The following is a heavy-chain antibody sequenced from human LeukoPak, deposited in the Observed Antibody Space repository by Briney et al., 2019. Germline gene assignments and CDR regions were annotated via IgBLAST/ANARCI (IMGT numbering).Heavy chain of an antibody. J-gene: IGHJ4*02. Sequence: GGSLRLSCVASGFTFSSFAMNWVRQAPGKGLEWVSTISYTGESTYYADSVKGQFTISRDNSKNTLYLQMNSLRAEDTALYYCAKSGCSSTTCSFDSWGQGTLVTVSS. CDR2: ISYTGEST. V-gene: IGHV3-23*01. D-gene: IGHD2-2*01. CDR3: AKSGCSSTTCSFDS. CDR1: GFTFSSFA.